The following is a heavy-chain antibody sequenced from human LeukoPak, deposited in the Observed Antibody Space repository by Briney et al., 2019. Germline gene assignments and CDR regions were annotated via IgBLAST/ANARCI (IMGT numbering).Heavy chain of an antibody. CDR2: ISGSGT. CDR1: GFTFSSYA. J-gene: IGHJ6*02. Sequence: GGSLRLSCAASGFTFSSYAINWVRQAPGKGLEWVSIISGSGTYYADSVKGRFTISRDNSKNTLYLQMNSLRAEDTAVYYCAARDSNYFYFGMDVWGQGTTVTVSS. CDR3: AARDSNYFYFGMDV. V-gene: IGHV3-23*01.